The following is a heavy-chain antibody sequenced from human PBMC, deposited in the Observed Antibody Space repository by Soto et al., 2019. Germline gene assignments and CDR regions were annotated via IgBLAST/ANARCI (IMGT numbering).Heavy chain of an antibody. CDR1: GYTFTSYA. V-gene: IGHV1-3*01. J-gene: IGHJ4*02. CDR3: ARSPGYSYGDY. CDR2: INAGNGNT. Sequence: GASVKVSCKASGYTFTSYAMHWVRQATGQRLEWMGWINAGNGNTKYSQKFQGRVTITRDTSASTAYMELSSLRSEDTAVYYCARSPGYSYGDYWGQGTLVTVSS. D-gene: IGHD5-18*01.